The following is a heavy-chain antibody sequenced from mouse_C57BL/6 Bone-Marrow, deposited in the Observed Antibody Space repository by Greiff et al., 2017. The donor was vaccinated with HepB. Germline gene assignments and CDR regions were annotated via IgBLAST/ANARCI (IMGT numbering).Heavy chain of an antibody. D-gene: IGHD2-2*01. CDR2: IRSKSNNYAT. CDR1: GFSFNTYA. V-gene: IGHV10-1*01. CDR3: VRHGDFYGYDWGYFDV. J-gene: IGHJ1*03. Sequence: EVHLVESGGGLVQPKGSLKLSCAASGFSFNTYAMNWVRQAPGKGLEWVARIRSKSNNYATYYADSVKDRFTISRDDSESMLYLQMNNLKTEDTAMYYCVRHGDFYGYDWGYFDVWGTGTTVTVSS.